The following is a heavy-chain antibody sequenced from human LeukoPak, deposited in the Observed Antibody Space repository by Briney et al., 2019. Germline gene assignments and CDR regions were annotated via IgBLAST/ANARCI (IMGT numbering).Heavy chain of an antibody. CDR1: GFTFSGHW. Sequence: PGGSLRLSCAASGFTFSGHWMHWVRQAPGKGLVWVARIKSDGSTIGYADSVKGRFTISRDNAKNTLYLQMNSLRAEDTAVYYCAREPFSISGNYYFDYWGQGTLVTVSS. J-gene: IGHJ4*02. CDR3: AREPFSISGNYYFDY. V-gene: IGHV3-74*01. CDR2: IKSDGSTI. D-gene: IGHD1-20*01.